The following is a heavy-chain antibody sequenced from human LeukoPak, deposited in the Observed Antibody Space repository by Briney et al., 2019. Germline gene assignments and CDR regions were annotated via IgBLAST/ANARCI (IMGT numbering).Heavy chain of an antibody. CDR3: ARKEPRVKTSSGWYFF. CDR1: GFTFSSYS. Sequence: GSLRLSCAASGFTFSSYSMNWVRQPPGKGLEWIGEINHSGSTNYNPSLKSRVTISVDTSKNQFSLKLSSVTAADTAVYYCARKEPRVKTSSGWYFFWGQGTLVTVSS. CDR2: INHSGST. J-gene: IGHJ4*02. V-gene: IGHV4-34*01. D-gene: IGHD6-19*01.